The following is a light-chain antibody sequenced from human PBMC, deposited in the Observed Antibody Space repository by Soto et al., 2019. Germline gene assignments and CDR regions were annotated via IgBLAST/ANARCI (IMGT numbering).Light chain of an antibody. CDR1: QSVSSNY. CDR2: GAS. J-gene: IGKJ3*01. V-gene: IGKV3-20*01. CDR3: QQYGSSLLT. Sequence: EIVLTQSPGTLSLSPGERATLSCRASQSVSSNYLAWYQQKPGQAPRLLIYGASSRATGIPDRFSGSGSGTDFTLTIRRLEPEDFAVYYCQQYGSSLLTFGPGTKVDI.